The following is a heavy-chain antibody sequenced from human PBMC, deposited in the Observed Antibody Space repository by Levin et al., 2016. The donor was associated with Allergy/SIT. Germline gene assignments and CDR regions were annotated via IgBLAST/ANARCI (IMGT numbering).Heavy chain of an antibody. CDR3: ARDRGEYGSGYDP. Sequence: GESLKISCAASGFSFSTHAMHWVRQAPGKGLEYVSFIGSRGDSTYYANSVKGRFTISRDNSKNTLYLQMGSLRVEDMALYYCARDRGEYGSGYDPWGQGTLVTVSS. V-gene: IGHV3-64*01. CDR1: GFSFSTHA. D-gene: IGHD3-10*01. CDR2: IGSRGDST. J-gene: IGHJ5*02.